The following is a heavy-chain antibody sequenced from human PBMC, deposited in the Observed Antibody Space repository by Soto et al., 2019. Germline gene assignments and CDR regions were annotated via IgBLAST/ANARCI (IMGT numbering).Heavy chain of an antibody. J-gene: IGHJ6*02. V-gene: IGHV1-8*01. CDR2: MNPNSGNT. CDR1: GYTFTSYD. CDR3: ACYDFWIGYLMYGMDV. Sequence: QVQLVQSGAEVKKPGASVKVSCKASGYTFTSYDINWVRQATGQGLEWMGWMNPNSGNTGYAQKFQGSVTMTRNTSISTAYMELSSLRSEDTAVYYCACYDFWIGYLMYGMDVWGQGTTVTVSS. D-gene: IGHD3-3*01.